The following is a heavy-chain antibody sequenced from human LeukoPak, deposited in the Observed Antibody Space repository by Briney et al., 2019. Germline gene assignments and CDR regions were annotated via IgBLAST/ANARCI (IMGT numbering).Heavy chain of an antibody. CDR1: GGSFSGYY. J-gene: IGHJ4*02. V-gene: IGHV4-34*01. CDR3: ASGSYHFDY. D-gene: IGHD1-26*01. CDR2: INHSGST. Sequence: SETLSLTCAVCGGSFSGYYWSWIRQPPGKGLEWIGEINHSGSTSYNPSLKSRLTISIDTSKNQFSLKLTSVTAADTAVYYCASGSYHFDYWGQGTLVTVSS.